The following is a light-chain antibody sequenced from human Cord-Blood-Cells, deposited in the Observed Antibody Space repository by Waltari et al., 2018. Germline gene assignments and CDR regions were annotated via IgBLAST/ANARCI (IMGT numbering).Light chain of an antibody. J-gene: IGLJ2*01. V-gene: IGLV1-47*01. CDR3: AAWDDSLSVV. CDR1: SSNIGRNS. Sequence: QSVLPQPPSASGTPGQRVTISCSGSSSNIGRNSVYWYQQLPGPVTKLLIYRNNRRPSGVPDRFSGSKSGTSASLAISGLRSEDEADYYCAAWDDSLSVVFGGGTKLTVL. CDR2: RNN.